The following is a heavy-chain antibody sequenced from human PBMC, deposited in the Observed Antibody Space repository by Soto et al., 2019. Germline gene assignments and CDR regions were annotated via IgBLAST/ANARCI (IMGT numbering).Heavy chain of an antibody. CDR1: GYTFTGYY. V-gene: IGHV1-2*04. CDR3: ARSGGHYYGCGSYAGFHCRRSPYGIDA. CDR2: INPNSGGT. D-gene: IGHD3-10*01. Sequence: GASVKVSFKASGYTFTGYYMHWVRQAPGQGLEWMGWINPNSGGTNYAQKFQGWVTMTRDTSISTAYMELSRLRSDDTAVYYCARSGGHYYGCGSYAGFHCRRSPYGIDAWGQGTLVTVSS. J-gene: IGHJ5*02.